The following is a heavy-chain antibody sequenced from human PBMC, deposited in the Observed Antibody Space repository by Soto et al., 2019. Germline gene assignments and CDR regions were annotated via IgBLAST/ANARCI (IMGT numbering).Heavy chain of an antibody. CDR2: IYYSGST. J-gene: IGHJ5*02. V-gene: IGHV4-59*12. CDR3: ARDHREGNWFER. CDR1: GGSISSYY. Sequence: SETLSLTCTVSGGSISSYYWSWIRQPPGKGLEWIGYIYYSGSTNYNPSLKSRVTISVDRSKNQFSLKLSSVTAADTAVYCCARDHREGNWFERWGHGTLVPVSS.